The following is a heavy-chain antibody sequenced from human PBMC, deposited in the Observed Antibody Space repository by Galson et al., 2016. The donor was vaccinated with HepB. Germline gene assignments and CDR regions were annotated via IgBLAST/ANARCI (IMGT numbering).Heavy chain of an antibody. CDR3: ARGGAGTTFD. Sequence: ETLSLTCAVYGGSFSGYYWSWIRQPPGKGLEWIGEINHSGGANYKPSLKSRVTVSLDTSKNQFSLKLSSVTAADTAVYYCARGGAGTTFDWGQGTLVTVSS. CDR2: INHSGGA. CDR1: GGSFSGYY. D-gene: IGHD1-1*01. V-gene: IGHV4-34*01. J-gene: IGHJ4*02.